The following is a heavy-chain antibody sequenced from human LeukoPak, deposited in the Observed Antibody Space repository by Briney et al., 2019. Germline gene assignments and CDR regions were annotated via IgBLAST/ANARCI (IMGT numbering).Heavy chain of an antibody. V-gene: IGHV4-34*01. CDR3: ARGRRRDGYKY. J-gene: IGHJ4*02. CDR2: INHSGST. D-gene: IGHD5-24*01. CDR1: GGSFSGYY. Sequence: SETLSLTCAVYGGSFSGYYWSWLRQPPGKGLEWIGEINHSGSTNYNPSLKSRVTISVDTSKNQFSLKLSSLTAADTAVYYCARGRRRDGYKYWGQGTLVTVSS.